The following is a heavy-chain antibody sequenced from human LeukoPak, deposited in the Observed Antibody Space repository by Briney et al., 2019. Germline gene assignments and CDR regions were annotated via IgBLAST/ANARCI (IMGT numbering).Heavy chain of an antibody. V-gene: IGHV4-61*02. CDR1: GGSISSGSYY. Sequence: SQTLSLTCTVSGGSISSGSYYWSWIRQPAGKGLEWIGRIYTSGSTNYNPSLKSRVTISVDTSKNQFSLKLSSVTAADTAVYYCASDLSGYSGYAPGGPYYYMDVWGKGTTATVSS. D-gene: IGHD5-12*01. J-gene: IGHJ6*03. CDR2: IYTSGST. CDR3: ASDLSGYSGYAPGGPYYYMDV.